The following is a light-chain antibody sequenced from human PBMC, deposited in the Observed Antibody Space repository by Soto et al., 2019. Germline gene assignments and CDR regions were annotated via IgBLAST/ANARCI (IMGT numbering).Light chain of an antibody. V-gene: IGLV2-14*01. CDR1: NSDVGGYNY. CDR3: SSYTSISILYV. Sequence: QSVLTQPASVSGSPGQSITLSCTGTNSDVGGYNYVSWYQQHPGKAPELMIYEVSHRPSGVSNRFSGSKSDNTASLTISGLQAEDEADYYCSSYTSISILYVFGTGTKVTVL. J-gene: IGLJ1*01. CDR2: EVS.